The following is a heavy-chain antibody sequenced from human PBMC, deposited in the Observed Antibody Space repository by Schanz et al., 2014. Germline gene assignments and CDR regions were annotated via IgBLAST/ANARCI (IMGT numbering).Heavy chain of an antibody. CDR3: ARGPSQGYSYGHNIGAYYYGMDV. Sequence: QVQLVQSGAEVKKPGASVKVSCKASGYTFTSYDINWVRQATGQGLEWMGWMNSKTGNTGYAQRFQGRVTMTRNTSITTAYLELSSLRSGDTAVYYCARGPSQGYSYGHNIGAYYYGMDVWGQGTTVTVSS. J-gene: IGHJ6*02. D-gene: IGHD5-18*01. CDR2: MNSKTGNT. V-gene: IGHV1-8*01. CDR1: GYTFTSYD.